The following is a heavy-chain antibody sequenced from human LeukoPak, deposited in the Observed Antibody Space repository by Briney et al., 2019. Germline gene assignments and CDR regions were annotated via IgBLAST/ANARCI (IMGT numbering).Heavy chain of an antibody. D-gene: IGHD3-10*01. Sequence: GRSLRLXCAASGFTFSLYGMHWVRQAPGKVLEWVALISNDGSKTYYADSVKGRFTISRDNSKNTVYLQVSSLRADDTAVYYCAKDSRGANFFGDFDYWGQGTLVTVSS. CDR2: ISNDGSKT. J-gene: IGHJ4*02. V-gene: IGHV3-33*06. CDR1: GFTFSLYG. CDR3: AKDSRGANFFGDFDY.